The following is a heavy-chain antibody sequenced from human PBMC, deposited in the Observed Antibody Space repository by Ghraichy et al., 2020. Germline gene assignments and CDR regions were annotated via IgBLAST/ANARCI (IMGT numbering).Heavy chain of an antibody. J-gene: IGHJ4*02. CDR2: IWYDGSNK. Sequence: GGSLRLSCAASGFTFSSYGMHWVRQAPGKGLEWVAVIWYDGSNKYHADSVKGRFTISRDNSKNTLYLQMNSLRAEDTAVYYCARDGAVFSDMGYYFDYWGQGTLVTVSS. D-gene: IGHD3-9*01. CDR1: GFTFSSYG. CDR3: ARDGAVFSDMGYYFDY. V-gene: IGHV3-33*01.